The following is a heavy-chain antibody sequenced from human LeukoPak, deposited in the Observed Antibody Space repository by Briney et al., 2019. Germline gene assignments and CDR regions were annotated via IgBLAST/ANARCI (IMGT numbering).Heavy chain of an antibody. CDR3: AKDGMVVAATLGGTDFDY. J-gene: IGHJ4*02. Sequence: GGSLRLSCAASGFTFSSYGMSWVRQAPGKGLEWVSAISGSGGSTYYADSVKGRFTISRDNSKNTLYLQMNSLRAEDTAVYYCAKDGMVVAATLGGTDFDYWGQGTLVTVSS. CDR1: GFTFSSYG. CDR2: ISGSGGST. D-gene: IGHD2-15*01. V-gene: IGHV3-23*01.